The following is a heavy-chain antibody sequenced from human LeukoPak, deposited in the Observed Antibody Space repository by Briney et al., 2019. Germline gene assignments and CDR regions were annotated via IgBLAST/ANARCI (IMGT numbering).Heavy chain of an antibody. J-gene: IGHJ3*02. CDR1: GGSISGYY. CDR3: AKVVRQWLANDAFAI. V-gene: IGHV4-59*01. CDR2: IYSSGST. D-gene: IGHD6-19*01. Sequence: SETLSLTCTVSGGSISGYYWTWIRQPPGKRLEGIGYIYSSGSTNYTPSLRSRVTISVDTSKNQFSLKLSAVTAADTAVYYCAKVVRQWLANDAFAIWGQGTMVTVSS.